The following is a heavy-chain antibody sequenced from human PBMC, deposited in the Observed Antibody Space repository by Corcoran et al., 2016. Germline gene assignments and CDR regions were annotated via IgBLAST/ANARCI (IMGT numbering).Heavy chain of an antibody. CDR1: GYTFTGYY. V-gene: IGHV1-2*02. CDR2: INPNSGGT. D-gene: IGHD2-2*01. CDR3: ARVTIVVVPAAINHYYYYGMDV. Sequence: QVQLVQSGAEVKKPGASVKVSCKASGYTFTGYYMHWVRQAPGQGLEWMGWINPNSGGTNYAQKLQGRVTMTRDTSISTAYMELSRLRSDDTAVYYCARVTIVVVPAAINHYYYYGMDVWGQGTTVTVSS. J-gene: IGHJ6*02.